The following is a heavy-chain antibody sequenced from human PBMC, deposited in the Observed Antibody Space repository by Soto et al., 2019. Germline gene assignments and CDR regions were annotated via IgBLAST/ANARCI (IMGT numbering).Heavy chain of an antibody. CDR3: VKVSYSSLTTIGSAFDV. V-gene: IGHV3-9*01. Sequence: QLVESGGGLVQPGRSLRLSCAASGFTFDDYAMHWVRQAPGKGLEWVSGISWSGDNMAYADSVKGRFSTSRGNVKNSLYLEMTSLRVEDTALYHCVKVSYSSLTTIGSAFDVWGQGTIVTVSS. CDR2: ISWSGDNM. J-gene: IGHJ3*01. D-gene: IGHD4-4*01. CDR1: GFTFDDYA.